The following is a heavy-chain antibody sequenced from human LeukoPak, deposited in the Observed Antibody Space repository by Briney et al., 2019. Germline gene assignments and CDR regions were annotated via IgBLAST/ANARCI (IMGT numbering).Heavy chain of an antibody. CDR3: ARDQYTGYYDSSGYSGSDY. D-gene: IGHD3-22*01. V-gene: IGHV1-2*06. CDR2: INPNSGGT. CDR1: GYTFTGYY. Sequence: ASVKVSCKASGYTFTGYYMHWVRQAPGQGLEWMGRINPNSGGTNYAQKFQGRVTMTRDTSISTAYMELSRLRSDDTAVYYCARDQYTGYYDSSGYSGSDYWGQGTLVTVSS. J-gene: IGHJ4*02.